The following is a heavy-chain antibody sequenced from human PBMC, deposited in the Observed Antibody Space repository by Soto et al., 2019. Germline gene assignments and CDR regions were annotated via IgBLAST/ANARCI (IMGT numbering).Heavy chain of an antibody. CDR2: IDPSDSYI. Sequence: PGESFNISFKGSGYSFTNYLINWVRQMPGKVLEWMGRIDPSDSYINYSPSFQGHVTLSADKSIRTAYLQWSSLGASDNAMFYFAGIPIEAEPCCYFGMKVWGHGTTVSVSS. D-gene: IGHD2-15*01. CDR3: AGIPIEAEPCCYFGMKV. CDR1: GYSFTNYL. V-gene: IGHV5-10-1*01. J-gene: IGHJ6*02.